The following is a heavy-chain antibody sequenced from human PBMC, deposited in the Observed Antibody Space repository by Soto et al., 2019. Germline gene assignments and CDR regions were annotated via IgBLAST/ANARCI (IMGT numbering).Heavy chain of an antibody. CDR1: GFTFSSYG. J-gene: IGHJ4*02. V-gene: IGHV3-33*01. CDR3: ARRRNSKAAAGTLPDY. Sequence: GGSLRLSCAASGFTFSSYGMHWVRQAPGKGLEWVAVIWYDGSNKYYADSVKGRFTISRDNSKNTLYLQMNSLRAEDTAVYYCARRRNSKAAAGTLPDYWGQGTLVTVSS. CDR2: IWYDGSNK. D-gene: IGHD6-13*01.